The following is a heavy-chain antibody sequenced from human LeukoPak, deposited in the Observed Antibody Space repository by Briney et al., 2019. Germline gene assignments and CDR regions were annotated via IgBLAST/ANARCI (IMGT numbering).Heavy chain of an antibody. Sequence: SETLSLTCTLSGGSISSSSYYWGWIRQPPGKGLEWIGSIYYSGSTYYNPSLKSRVTISVDTSKNQFSLKLSSVTAADTAVYYYARSAGSGWYFGEFDCWGQGTLVTV. CDR3: ARSAGSGWYFGEFDC. J-gene: IGHJ4*02. V-gene: IGHV4-39*01. CDR1: GGSISSSSYY. D-gene: IGHD6-19*01. CDR2: IYYSGST.